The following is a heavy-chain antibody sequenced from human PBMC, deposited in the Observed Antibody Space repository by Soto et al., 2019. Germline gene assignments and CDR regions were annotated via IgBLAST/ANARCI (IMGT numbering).Heavy chain of an antibody. V-gene: IGHV1-18*01. D-gene: IGHD5-12*01. CDR1: GYTFTSYG. CDR3: ARVRRGYSGYDSDY. J-gene: IGHJ4*02. CDR2: ISACNGNT. Sequence: ASVKVSCKASGYTFTSYGISWVRQAPGQGLEWMGWISACNGNTNYAQKLQGRVTMTTDTSTSTAYMELRSLRSDDTAVYYCARVRRGYSGYDSDYWGQGTLVTVSS.